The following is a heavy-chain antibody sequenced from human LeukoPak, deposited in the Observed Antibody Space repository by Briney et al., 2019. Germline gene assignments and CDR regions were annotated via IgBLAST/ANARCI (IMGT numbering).Heavy chain of an antibody. D-gene: IGHD3-10*01. J-gene: IGHJ4*02. V-gene: IGHV1-2*02. Sequence: GASVKVSCKASGYTFTAYYLHWVRQAPGQGLEWMAWINPNSGGTNHAQKFQGRVTMTRDTSISTAYMELSRLRSDDTAVYYCARDRPLDADDYYGFYYFDYWGQGTLVTVSS. CDR2: INPNSGGT. CDR3: ARDRPLDADDYYGFYYFDY. CDR1: GYTFTAYY.